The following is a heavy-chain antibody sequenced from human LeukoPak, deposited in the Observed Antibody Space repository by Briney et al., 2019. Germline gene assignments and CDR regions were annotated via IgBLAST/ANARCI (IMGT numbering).Heavy chain of an antibody. Sequence: SVKVSCKASGGTFSSYAISWVRQAPGQGLEWMGGIIPIFGTANYARKFQGRVTITADESTSTAYMELSSLRSEDTAVYYCARTSGPDNAFDIWGQGTMVTVSS. V-gene: IGHV1-69*13. J-gene: IGHJ3*02. D-gene: IGHD3-10*01. CDR2: IIPIFGTA. CDR3: ARTSGPDNAFDI. CDR1: GGTFSSYA.